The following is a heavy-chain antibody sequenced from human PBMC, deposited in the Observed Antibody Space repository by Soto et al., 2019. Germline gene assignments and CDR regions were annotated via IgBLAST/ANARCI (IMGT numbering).Heavy chain of an antibody. CDR3: ARGGVYNYDSSGLFYFDY. CDR2: ISTYNGNT. J-gene: IGHJ4*02. CDR1: GYTFTNYG. Sequence: AAVKVSCKPSGYTFTNYGISWVRQAPGQGXEWMGWISTYNGNTNYAQKVQGRVTMTTDTSTSTAYMELRSLRSDDTAMYYCARGGVYNYDSSGLFYFDYWGQGTLVTVSS. V-gene: IGHV1-18*01. D-gene: IGHD3-22*01.